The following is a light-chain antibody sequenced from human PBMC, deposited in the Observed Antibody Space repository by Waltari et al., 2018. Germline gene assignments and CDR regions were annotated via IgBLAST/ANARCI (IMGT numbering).Light chain of an antibody. J-gene: IGLJ3*02. CDR2: SVT. V-gene: IGLV2-11*01. CDR1: STDVGAYNY. CDR3: CSYAGSYSPWV. Sequence: QSALTQPRSVSGSPEQSVTISCTGTSTDVGAYNYVSWYQQHPDQAPKLLIYSVTERPSGVPDRFSGSKSGNTASLTISGLQAEDEADYYCCSYAGSYSPWVFGGGTKLTVL.